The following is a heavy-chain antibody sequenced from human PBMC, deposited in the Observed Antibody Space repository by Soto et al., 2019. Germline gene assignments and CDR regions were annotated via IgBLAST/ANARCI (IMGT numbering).Heavy chain of an antibody. CDR3: AKPITAGGSNS. V-gene: IGHV3-23*01. CDR1: GFNFNIYA. J-gene: IGHJ5*02. CDR2: ISASATQT. Sequence: EARILESGGGLAQPGGSLKISCTASGFNFNIYAMSWVRQAPGKGLEWVSGISASATQTYYAESVKGRFAISRDNSKSTLYLQLDSPTPEDTARYYCAKPITAGGSNSWGPGTLVAVSS. D-gene: IGHD3-10*01.